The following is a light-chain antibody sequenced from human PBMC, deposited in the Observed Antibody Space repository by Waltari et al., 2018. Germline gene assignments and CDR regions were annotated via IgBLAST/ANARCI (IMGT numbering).Light chain of an antibody. Sequence: DIQVTQSPSSLSASVGDRVTITCRKSQNINIYLNWYQHKVGKAPKLLIYAASNLQSAIPSKFSGTGSGTDFTLTISSLQPEDVATYYCQESYSNPWTFGQGTKVEIK. V-gene: IGKV1-39*01. CDR2: AAS. J-gene: IGKJ1*01. CDR3: QESYSNPWT. CDR1: QNINIY.